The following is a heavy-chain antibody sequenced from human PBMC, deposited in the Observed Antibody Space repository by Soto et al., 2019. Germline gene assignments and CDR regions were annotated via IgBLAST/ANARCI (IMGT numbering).Heavy chain of an antibody. CDR1: GYSFTDYH. J-gene: IGHJ4*02. Sequence: ASVKVSCKASGYSFTDYHIHWVRQAPGQGLEWLGRINPKSGGTSTAEKFQGWVTMTTDTSISTASMEMTRLTSDDTAVYYCAGDGYYYDSSGYSFFDYWGQGTLVTVSS. D-gene: IGHD3-22*01. V-gene: IGHV1-2*04. CDR3: AGDGYYYDSSGYSFFDY. CDR2: INPKSGGT.